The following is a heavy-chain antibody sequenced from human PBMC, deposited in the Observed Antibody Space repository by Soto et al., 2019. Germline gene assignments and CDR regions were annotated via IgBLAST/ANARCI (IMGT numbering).Heavy chain of an antibody. CDR3: ARDQGTYYYESSGYPHYGYFYY. CDR1: GFTFSSYG. Sequence: QVQLVESGGGVVQPGRSLRLSCAASGFTFSSYGMHWVRQAPGKGLEWVAVIWYDGSNKYYADSVKGRFTISSDNSKNTLYLQMNSLRAEDTAVYYSARDQGTYYYESSGYPHYGYFYYWGQVTMVTVSS. CDR2: IWYDGSNK. V-gene: IGHV3-33*01. J-gene: IGHJ4*02. D-gene: IGHD3-22*01.